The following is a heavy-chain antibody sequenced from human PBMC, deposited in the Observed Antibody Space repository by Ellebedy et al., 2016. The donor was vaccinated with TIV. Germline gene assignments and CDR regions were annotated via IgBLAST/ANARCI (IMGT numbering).Heavy chain of an antibody. J-gene: IGHJ4*02. CDR1: GYTFTSYY. CDR3: ARDLFGGVTADY. D-gene: IGHD3-16*01. Sequence: ASVKVSCXASGYTFTSYYMHWVRQAPGQGLEWMGIINPSGGSTSYAQKFQGRVTMTRDTSTSTVYMELSSLRSEDTAVYYCARDLFGGVTADYWGQGTLVTVSS. V-gene: IGHV1-46*01. CDR2: INPSGGST.